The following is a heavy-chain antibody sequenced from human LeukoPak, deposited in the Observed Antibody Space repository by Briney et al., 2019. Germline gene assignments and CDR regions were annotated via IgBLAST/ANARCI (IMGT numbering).Heavy chain of an antibody. D-gene: IGHD3-3*02. CDR3: AKGSGQFWSGYPPEFDY. CDR2: IYSGGST. V-gene: IGHV3-53*01. Sequence: GGSLRLSCAASGFTVSSNYMSWVRQAPGKGLEWVSVIYSGGSTYYADSVKGRFTISRDNSKNTLYLQMNSLRAEDTAVYYCAKGSGQFWSGYPPEFDYWGQGTLVTVSS. CDR1: GFTVSSNY. J-gene: IGHJ4*02.